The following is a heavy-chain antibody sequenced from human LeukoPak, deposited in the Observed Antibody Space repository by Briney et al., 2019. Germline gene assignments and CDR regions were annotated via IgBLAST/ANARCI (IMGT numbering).Heavy chain of an antibody. CDR3: ARTGYCSSTSCLGVDY. CDR2: IKQDGSEK. CDR1: GFTFSSYW. D-gene: IGHD2-2*01. J-gene: IGHJ4*02. V-gene: IGHV3-7*01. Sequence: PGGSLRLSCATSGFTFSSYWMSWVRQAPGKGLEWVANIKQDGSEKYYVDSVKGRFTISRDNAKNSLYLQMNSLRAEDTAVYYCARTGYCSSTSCLGVDYWGQGTLVTVSS.